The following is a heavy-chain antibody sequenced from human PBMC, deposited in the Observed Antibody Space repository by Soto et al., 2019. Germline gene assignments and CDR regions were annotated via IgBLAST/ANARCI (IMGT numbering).Heavy chain of an antibody. CDR2: INHSGST. V-gene: IGHV4-34*01. Sequence: LSLTWAVYGGSFSGYYWSWIRQPPGKGLEWIGEINHSGSTNYNPSLKSRVTISVDTSKNQFSLKLSSVTAADTAVYYCASTEYYFDYWGQGTLVTVSS. D-gene: IGHD4-17*01. CDR1: GGSFSGYY. J-gene: IGHJ4*02. CDR3: ASTEYYFDY.